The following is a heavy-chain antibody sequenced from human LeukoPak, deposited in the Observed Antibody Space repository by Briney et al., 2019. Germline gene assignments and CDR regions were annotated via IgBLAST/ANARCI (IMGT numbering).Heavy chain of an antibody. CDR2: ISAYNGNT. Sequence: ASVKLSCKASGYTFTSYGISWVRQAPGQGLEWMGWISAYNGNTNYAQKLQGRVTMTTDTSTSTAYMELRSLRSDDTAVYYCARGAYYYDSSGYWYYWGQGTLVTVSS. CDR1: GYTFTSYG. J-gene: IGHJ4*02. CDR3: ARGAYYYDSSGYWYY. V-gene: IGHV1-18*01. D-gene: IGHD3-22*01.